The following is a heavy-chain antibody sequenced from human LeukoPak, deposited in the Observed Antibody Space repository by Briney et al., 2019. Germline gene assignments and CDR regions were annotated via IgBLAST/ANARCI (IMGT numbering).Heavy chain of an antibody. J-gene: IGHJ1*01. V-gene: IGHV3-11*01. CDR3: ARDVQGLSGATAHQH. CDR1: GFTFSDYS. D-gene: IGHD1-26*01. Sequence: GGSLRLSCAASGFTFSDYSMSWIRQAPGKGLELVAYTSTTGTTKYYADSVKGRFTISRDNAQRSLYLQMNSLRVEDTALYYCARDVQGLSGATAHQHWGQGTLVTVSS. CDR2: TSTTGTTK.